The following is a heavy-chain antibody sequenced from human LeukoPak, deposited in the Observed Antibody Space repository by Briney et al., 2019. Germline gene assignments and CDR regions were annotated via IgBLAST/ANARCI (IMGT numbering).Heavy chain of an antibody. CDR3: ARVTGYVIEDYFDY. D-gene: IGHD3-22*01. V-gene: IGHV4-59*01. CDR1: GGSFSGYY. Sequence: SETLSLTCAVYGGSFSGYYWSWIRQPPGKGLEWIGYIYYSGSTNYNPSLKSRVTISVDTSKNQFSLKLSSVTAADTAMYYCARVTGYVIEDYFDYWGQGTLVTVSS. CDR2: IYYSGST. J-gene: IGHJ4*02.